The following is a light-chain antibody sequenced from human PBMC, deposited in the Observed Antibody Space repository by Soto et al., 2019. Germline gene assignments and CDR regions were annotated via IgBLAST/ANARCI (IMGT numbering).Light chain of an antibody. Sequence: EIVMTQSPGTLSLSPGDTATLSCRASQSLGSDLAWYQQKPGQAPRLLIFGASARPTGIPARISGSGSGTDFTLTISRLEPEDFAVYYCQQYGSSPCTFGQGTKVDIK. CDR3: QQYGSSPCT. CDR2: GAS. V-gene: IGKV3-20*01. J-gene: IGKJ1*01. CDR1: QSLGSD.